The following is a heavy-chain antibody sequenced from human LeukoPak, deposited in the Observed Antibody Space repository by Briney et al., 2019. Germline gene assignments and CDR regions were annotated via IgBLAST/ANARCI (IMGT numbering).Heavy chain of an antibody. CDR3: ARLDTRLSGYYFDY. CDR2: IYDSGGT. Sequence: SETLSLTCTVSGGSISNDDYYWNWIRQPPGKGLEWIGYIYDSGGTLYNPSLKSRVIISGDTSKNQFSLELSSVTAADTAVYYCARLDTRLSGYYFDYWGQGILVTVSS. J-gene: IGHJ4*02. CDR1: GGSISNDDYY. D-gene: IGHD6-25*01. V-gene: IGHV4-30-4*01.